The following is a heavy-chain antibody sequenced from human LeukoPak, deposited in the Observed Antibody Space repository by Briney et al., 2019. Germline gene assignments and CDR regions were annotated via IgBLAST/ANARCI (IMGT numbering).Heavy chain of an antibody. CDR2: ISSSSSYI. D-gene: IGHD3-9*01. J-gene: IGHJ4*02. Sequence: GGSLRLSCAASGFTFSSYSMNWVRQAPGKGLEWVSSISSSSSYIYYADSVKGRFTISRDNAKNSLYLQMNSLRAEDTAVYYCARAQAYYDILTGYFVYYFDYWGQGTLVTVSS. CDR1: GFTFSSYS. V-gene: IGHV3-21*01. CDR3: ARAQAYYDILTGYFVYYFDY.